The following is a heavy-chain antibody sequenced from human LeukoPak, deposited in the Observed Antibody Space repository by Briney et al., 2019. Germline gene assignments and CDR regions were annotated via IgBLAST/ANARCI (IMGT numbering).Heavy chain of an antibody. V-gene: IGHV3-23*01. CDR1: GFTFSSYA. J-gene: IGHJ1*01. CDR3: AKPPLMDYDSSGRVYFQH. Sequence: GGFLRLSCAASGFTFSSYAMSWVRQAPGKGLEWVSAISGSGGSTYYADSVKGRFTISRDNSKNTLYLQMNSLRAEDTAVYYCAKPPLMDYDSSGRVYFQHWGQGTLVTVSS. CDR2: ISGSGGST. D-gene: IGHD3-22*01.